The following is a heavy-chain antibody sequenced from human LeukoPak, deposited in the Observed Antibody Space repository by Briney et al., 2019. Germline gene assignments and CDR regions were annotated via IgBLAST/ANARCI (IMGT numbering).Heavy chain of an antibody. CDR2: IYYSGST. CDR1: GGSISSGGYY. CDR3: AREDGTYYYDSSGYYQFDY. D-gene: IGHD3-22*01. V-gene: IGHV4-31*03. Sequence: SQTLSLTCTVSGGSISSGGYYWSWIRQHPGKGLEWIGYIYYSGSTYYNPSLESRVTISVDTSKNQFSLKLSSVTAADTAVYYCAREDGTYYYDSSGYYQFDYWGQGTLVTVSS. J-gene: IGHJ4*02.